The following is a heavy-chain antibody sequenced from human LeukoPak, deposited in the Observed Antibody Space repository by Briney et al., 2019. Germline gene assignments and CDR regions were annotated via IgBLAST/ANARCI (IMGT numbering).Heavy chain of an antibody. J-gene: IGHJ6*03. D-gene: IGHD3-22*01. CDR1: GGSISSYY. CDR2: IYTSGST. V-gene: IGHV4-4*07. Sequence: PSETLSLTCTVSGGSISSYYWSWIRQPAGKGLEWIGRIYTSGSTNYNPSLKSRVTMSVDTSKNQFSLKLSSVTAAHTAVYYCAREIMASSGYHPTLDYYYMDVWGKGTTVTVSS. CDR3: AREIMASSGYHPTLDYYYMDV.